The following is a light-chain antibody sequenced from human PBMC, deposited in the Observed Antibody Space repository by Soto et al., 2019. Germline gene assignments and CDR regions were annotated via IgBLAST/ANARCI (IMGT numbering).Light chain of an antibody. Sequence: EIVLTQSPATLSLSPGERATLSCRASQSVSSYLAWYQQKPGQAPRLLIYDASNRATGIPARFSGSGSETEFTLTISSLQSEDFAVYCCQQYNNWPPTFGQGTKVDIK. CDR3: QQYNNWPPT. V-gene: IGKV3-11*01. J-gene: IGKJ1*01. CDR1: QSVSSY. CDR2: DAS.